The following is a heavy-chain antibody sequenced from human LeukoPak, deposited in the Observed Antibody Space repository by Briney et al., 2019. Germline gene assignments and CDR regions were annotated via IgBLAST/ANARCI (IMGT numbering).Heavy chain of an antibody. CDR2: LSGSGGST. D-gene: IGHD5-12*01. Sequence: PGGSLRLSCAASGFTFSSYAMNWVRQAPGKGLEWVPGLSGSGGSTYYADSVKGRFTISRDNSKNTLYLQMNSLRVEDTAVYYCAKDLRSGYDSPVDYWGQGTLVTVSS. CDR1: GFTFSSYA. V-gene: IGHV3-23*01. CDR3: AKDLRSGYDSPVDY. J-gene: IGHJ4*02.